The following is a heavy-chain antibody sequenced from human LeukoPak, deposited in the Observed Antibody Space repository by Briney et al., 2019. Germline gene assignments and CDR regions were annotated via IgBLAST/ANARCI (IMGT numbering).Heavy chain of an antibody. CDR2: IYYSGST. CDR3: ARQSSSRGTIFGVALN. Sequence: PSETLSLTCTVSGGSISSSSYYWGWIRQPPGKGLEWIGSIYYSGSTYYNPSLKSRVTISVDTSKNQFSLKLSSVTAADTAVYYCARQSSSRGTIFGVALNWGQGTLVTVSS. J-gene: IGHJ4*02. D-gene: IGHD3-3*01. CDR1: GGSISSSSYY. V-gene: IGHV4-39*01.